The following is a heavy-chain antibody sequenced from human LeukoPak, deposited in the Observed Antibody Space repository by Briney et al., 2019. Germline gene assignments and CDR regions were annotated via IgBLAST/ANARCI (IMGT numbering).Heavy chain of an antibody. CDR3: ARGSNAVAGTTYYYYMDV. D-gene: IGHD6-19*01. CDR1: GFTFSSYA. V-gene: IGHV3-30*01. Sequence: GGSLRLYCAASGFTFSSYAMHWVRQAPGKGLEGVAVISYDGSNKYYAASVKGRFTISRDNSKNTLYLQMDSLRAEDTAVYYCARGSNAVAGTTYYYYMDVWGKGTTVTVSS. J-gene: IGHJ6*03. CDR2: ISYDGSNK.